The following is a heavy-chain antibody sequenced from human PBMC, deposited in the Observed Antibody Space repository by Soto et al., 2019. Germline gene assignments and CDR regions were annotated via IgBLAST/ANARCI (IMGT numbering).Heavy chain of an antibody. D-gene: IGHD3-10*01. CDR2: INNGGST. Sequence: QVQLQQWGAGLLKPSETLSLTCAVYGESFNGYYWSWIRQPPGRGLEWIGEINNGGSTNYNPSLKSRVTMSVDTSKHQFSLKLSSVTAADTAVYFCARGVVRRVIIQYTSFFDYWGQGTLVSASS. CDR3: ARGVVRRVIIQYTSFFDY. J-gene: IGHJ4*02. V-gene: IGHV4-34*01. CDR1: GESFNGYY.